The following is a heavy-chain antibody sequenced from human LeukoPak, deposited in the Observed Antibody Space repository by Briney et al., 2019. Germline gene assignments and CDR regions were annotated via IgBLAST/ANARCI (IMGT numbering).Heavy chain of an antibody. V-gene: IGHV3-74*01. CDR1: GFTFDDYA. J-gene: IGHJ4*02. Sequence: GRSLRLSCAVSGFTFDDYAMHWVRQAPGKGLVWVSRINSDGSSTSYADSVKGRFTISRDNAKNTLYLQMNSLRAEDTAVYYCATPRGDTAMGSGSFDYWGQGTLVTVSS. CDR3: ATPRGDTAMGSGSFDY. CDR2: INSDGSST. D-gene: IGHD5-18*01.